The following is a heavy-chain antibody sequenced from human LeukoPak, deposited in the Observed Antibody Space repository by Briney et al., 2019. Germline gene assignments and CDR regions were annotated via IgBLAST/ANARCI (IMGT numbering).Heavy chain of an antibody. J-gene: IGHJ4*02. Sequence: GGSLRLSCAASGFTFSDYWMNWVRQAPGKGLEWVANIKQDGSEKYYMESVKGRFTISRDNAKNSLFLLMDSLRDDDTAIYYCAKEYTTNWDHYFDYWGQGSLVTVSS. V-gene: IGHV3-7*01. CDR2: IKQDGSEK. CDR1: GFTFSDYW. CDR3: AKEYTTNWDHYFDY. D-gene: IGHD6-13*01.